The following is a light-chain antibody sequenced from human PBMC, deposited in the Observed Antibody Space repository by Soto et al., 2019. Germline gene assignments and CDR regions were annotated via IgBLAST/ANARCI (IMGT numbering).Light chain of an antibody. CDR2: EVT. Sequence: QSVLTQPPSASWSPGQSVTISCTGTSSDVDIYNYVSWYQQHPGKAPKLIIYEVTKRPSGVPDRFSGSKSGNTASLTVSGLQTEDEAEYYCSSYAGSNTLVFGTGTKVTVL. J-gene: IGLJ1*01. V-gene: IGLV2-8*01. CDR1: SSDVDIYNY. CDR3: SSYAGSNTLV.